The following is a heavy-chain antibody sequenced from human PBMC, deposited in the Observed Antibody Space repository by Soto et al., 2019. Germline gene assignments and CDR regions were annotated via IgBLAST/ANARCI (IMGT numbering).Heavy chain of an antibody. CDR2: ISSSSSYI. Sequence: EVQLVESGGGLVKPGGSLRLSCAASGFTFSSYSMNWVRQAPGKGLEWVSSISSSSSYIYYADSVKGRFTISRDNAKNSLYLQMNILRAEDTAVYYCARRYRAAAGTANFDYWGQGTLVTVSS. V-gene: IGHV3-21*01. D-gene: IGHD6-13*01. CDR1: GFTFSSYS. CDR3: ARRYRAAAGTANFDY. J-gene: IGHJ4*02.